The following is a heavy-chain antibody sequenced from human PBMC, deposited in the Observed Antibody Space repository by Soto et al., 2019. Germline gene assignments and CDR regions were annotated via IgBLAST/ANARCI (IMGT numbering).Heavy chain of an antibody. V-gene: IGHV3-48*03. CDR2: ISSSGSTI. D-gene: IGHD6-19*01. Sequence: EVQLVESGGGLVQPGGSLRLSCAASGFTFSSYEMNWVRQAPGKGLEWVSYISSSGSTIYYADSVKGRFTISRDNAKNSLYLQMNSLRAEETAVYYCARGEHSQLLVTYWYFDLWGRGTLVTVSS. CDR3: ARGEHSQLLVTYWYFDL. CDR1: GFTFSSYE. J-gene: IGHJ2*01.